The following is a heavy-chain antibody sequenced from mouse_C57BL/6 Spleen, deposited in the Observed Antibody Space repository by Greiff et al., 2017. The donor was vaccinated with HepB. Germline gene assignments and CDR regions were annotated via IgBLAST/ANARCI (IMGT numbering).Heavy chain of an antibody. CDR3: ARTDDGYLGYVDV. V-gene: IGHV1-26*01. D-gene: IGHD2-3*01. Sequence: EVQLQQSGPELVKPGASVKISCKASGYTFTDYYMNWVKQSHGKSLEWIGDINPNNGGTSYKQKFKGKATLTVDKSSSTAYMELRSLTSEDSAVYYCARTDDGYLGYVDVWGTGTTVTVSS. CDR1: GYTFTDYY. J-gene: IGHJ1*03. CDR2: INPNNGGT.